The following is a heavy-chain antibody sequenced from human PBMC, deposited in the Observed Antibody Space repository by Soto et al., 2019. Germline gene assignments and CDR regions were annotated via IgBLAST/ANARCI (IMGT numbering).Heavy chain of an antibody. Sequence: SVKVSCKASGGTFSSYAISWVRQAPGQGLEWMGGIIPIFGTANYAQKFQGRVTITADESTSTAYMELSRLRSDDTAVYYCARDQGLAAAGYYYYYGMDVWGQGTTVTVSS. CDR2: IIPIFGTA. J-gene: IGHJ6*02. D-gene: IGHD6-13*01. V-gene: IGHV1-69*13. CDR1: GGTFSSYA. CDR3: ARDQGLAAAGYYYYYGMDV.